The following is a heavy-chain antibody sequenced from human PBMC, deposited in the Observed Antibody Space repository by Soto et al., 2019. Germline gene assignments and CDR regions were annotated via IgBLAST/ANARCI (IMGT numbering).Heavy chain of an antibody. Sequence: GGSLRLSCAASGFAVSSNYMTWVRQAPGKGLEWVSAVYSGGSTYYADSVKGRFTISRDNSKNTLYLQMNSLRADDTAVYYCARARSAAAGLFDSWGQGTLVTVSS. V-gene: IGHV3-53*01. D-gene: IGHD6-13*01. CDR2: VYSGGST. CDR3: ARARSAAAGLFDS. CDR1: GFAVSSNY. J-gene: IGHJ4*02.